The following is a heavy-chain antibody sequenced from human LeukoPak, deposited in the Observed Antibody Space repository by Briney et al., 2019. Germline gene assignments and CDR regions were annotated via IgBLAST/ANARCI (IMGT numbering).Heavy chain of an antibody. CDR2: TYTGGNS. Sequence: GGSLRLSCAASGFTFSSYWMSWVRQAPGKGLEWVSVTYTGGNSYYADSVKGRFIISRGISKNTLYLQMNSLRAEDSALYYCARGGRGSAAVVAPRSFDIWGQGTMVTVSS. D-gene: IGHD3-22*01. V-gene: IGHV3-53*01. CDR3: ARGGRGSAAVVAPRSFDI. J-gene: IGHJ3*02. CDR1: GFTFSSYW.